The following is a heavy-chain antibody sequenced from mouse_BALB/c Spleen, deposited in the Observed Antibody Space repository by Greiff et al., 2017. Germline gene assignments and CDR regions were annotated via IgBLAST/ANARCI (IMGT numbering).Heavy chain of an antibody. Sequence: EVQRVESGPSLVKPSQTLSLTCSVTGDSITSGYWNWIRKFPGNKLEYMGYISYSGSTYYNPSLKSRISITRDTSKNQYYLQLNSVTTEDTATYYCATAGRGNYLFAYWGQGTLVTVSA. D-gene: IGHD2-1*01. CDR1: GDSITSGY. CDR3: ATAGRGNYLFAY. V-gene: IGHV3-8*02. J-gene: IGHJ3*01. CDR2: ISYSGST.